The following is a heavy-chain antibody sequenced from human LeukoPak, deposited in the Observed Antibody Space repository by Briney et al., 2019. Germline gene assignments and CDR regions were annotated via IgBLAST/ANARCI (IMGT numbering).Heavy chain of an antibody. V-gene: IGHV1-69*13. Sequence: SVKVSCKAPGGTFNSYAISWVRQAPGQGLEWMGGIIPIFGTPKYAQKYQGRVTVTADESTSTAYMELSSLTSEDTAVYYCARDNKWELFALDYWGQGTLVTVSS. CDR2: IIPIFGTP. CDR1: GGTFNSYA. CDR3: ARDNKWELFALDY. J-gene: IGHJ4*02. D-gene: IGHD1-26*01.